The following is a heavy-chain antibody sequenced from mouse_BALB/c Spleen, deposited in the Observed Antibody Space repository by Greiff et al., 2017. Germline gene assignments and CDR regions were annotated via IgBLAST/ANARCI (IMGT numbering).Heavy chain of an antibody. CDR1: GYTFTSYW. CDR2: IDPSDSYT. CDR3: ARRDYYGSSGDAMDY. J-gene: IGHJ4*01. Sequence: QVHVKQSGAELVKPGASVKMSCKASGYTFTSYWMHWVKQRPGQGLEWIGVIDPSDSYTSYNQKFKGKATLTVDTSSSTAYMQLSSLTSDDSAVYFCARRDYYGSSGDAMDYWGQGTSVTVSS. V-gene: IGHV1S127*01. D-gene: IGHD1-1*01.